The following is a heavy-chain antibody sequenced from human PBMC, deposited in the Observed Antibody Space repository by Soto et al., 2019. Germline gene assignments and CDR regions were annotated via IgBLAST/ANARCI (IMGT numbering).Heavy chain of an antibody. Sequence: VASVKVSCKASGGTFSSYAISWVRQAPGQGLEWMGGIIPIFGTANYAQKFQGRVTITADESTSTAYMELSSLRSEDTAVYYCARDTAMDLYNWFDPWGQGTLVTAPQ. CDR1: GGTFSSYA. D-gene: IGHD5-18*01. V-gene: IGHV1-69*13. CDR2: IIPIFGTA. CDR3: ARDTAMDLYNWFDP. J-gene: IGHJ5*02.